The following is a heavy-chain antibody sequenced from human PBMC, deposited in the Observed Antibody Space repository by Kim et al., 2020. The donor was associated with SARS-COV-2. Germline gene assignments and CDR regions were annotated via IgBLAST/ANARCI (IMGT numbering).Heavy chain of an antibody. D-gene: IGHD3-22*01. CDR2: INPNSGGT. V-gene: IGHV1-2*02. CDR1: GYTFTGYY. J-gene: IGHJ4*02. Sequence: ASVKVSCKASGYTFTGYYMHWVRQAPGQGLEWMGWINPNSGGTNYAQKFQGRVTMTRDTSISTAYMELSRLRSDDTAVYYCATSGAVITMRHVEADYWGQGTLVTVSS. CDR3: ATSGAVITMRHVEADY.